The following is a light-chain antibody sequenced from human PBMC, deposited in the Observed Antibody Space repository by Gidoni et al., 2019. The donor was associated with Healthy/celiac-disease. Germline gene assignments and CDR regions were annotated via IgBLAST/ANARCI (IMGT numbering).Light chain of an antibody. CDR2: EVS. CDR3: SSYAGSNNLV. CDR1: SSDVGSYNY. J-gene: IGLJ2*01. V-gene: IGLV2-8*01. Sequence: QSALTQPPSASGSPGQSVTISCTGTSSDVGSYNYVYWYQQHPGKAPKLMIYEVSKRPSGVPDRFSGSKSGNTASLTVSGLQAEDEADYYCSSYAGSNNLVFGGGTKLTVL.